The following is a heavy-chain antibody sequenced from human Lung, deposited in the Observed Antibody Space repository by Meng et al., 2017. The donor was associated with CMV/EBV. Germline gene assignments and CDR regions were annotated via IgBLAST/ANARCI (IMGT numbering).Heavy chain of an antibody. CDR2: ISTNTGTP. V-gene: IGHV7-4-1*02. Sequence: QVLLVPSGPEVKKPGASVKVSCKASGYTFSTYTINWVRQAHGRGLEWMGWISTNTGTPTYTQGFTGRFVFSLDTSVSTAYLQISSLKAEDTAVYYCARGGNFDPWGQGTLVTASS. CDR3: ARGGNFDP. CDR1: GYTFSTYT. D-gene: IGHD2/OR15-2a*01. J-gene: IGHJ5*02.